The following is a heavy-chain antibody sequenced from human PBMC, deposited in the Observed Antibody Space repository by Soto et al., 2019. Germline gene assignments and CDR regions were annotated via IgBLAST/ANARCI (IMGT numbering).Heavy chain of an antibody. CDR3: ANLAGYSSGWAPFDY. V-gene: IGHV3-74*01. CDR2: INSDGSST. Sequence: GGSLRLSCAASGCTFSSYWMHWVRQAPGKGLVWVSRINSDGSSTSYADSVKGRFTISRDNAKNTLYLQMNSLRAEDTAVYYCANLAGYSSGWAPFDYWGQGTLVTVSS. CDR1: GCTFSSYW. J-gene: IGHJ4*02. D-gene: IGHD6-19*01.